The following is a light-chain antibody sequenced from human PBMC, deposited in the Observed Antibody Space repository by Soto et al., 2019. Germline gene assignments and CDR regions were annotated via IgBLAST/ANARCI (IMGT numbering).Light chain of an antibody. CDR2: AAS. CDR3: QQSYSTPFT. CDR1: QSINSN. Sequence: DIQMTHSPASLSSSVGDRVTITCRASQSINSNLNWYQQKPGKAPTLLISAASDLQSGVPSRFSGSGYGTDFTLTIAGLQPDAFAIYYCQQSYSTPFTFGGGTKVEIK. V-gene: IGKV1-39*01. J-gene: IGKJ4*01.